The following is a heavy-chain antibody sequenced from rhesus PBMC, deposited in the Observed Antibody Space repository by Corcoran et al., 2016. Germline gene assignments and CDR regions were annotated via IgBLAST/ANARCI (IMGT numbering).Heavy chain of an antibody. J-gene: IGHJ4*01. V-gene: IGHV4-169*02. Sequence: QLPLQESGPGMVKPSETLSVTCAVSGGSISSSYWSWIRQAPGKGREWIGYIYGSGIRTNYNPSLKSRVTLSVDTSKNQLSLKLRSVTASDTAGYYCASEGIAAADYWGQGVLVTVSS. CDR1: GGSISSSY. D-gene: IGHD6-25*01. CDR3: ASEGIAAADY. CDR2: IYGSGIRT.